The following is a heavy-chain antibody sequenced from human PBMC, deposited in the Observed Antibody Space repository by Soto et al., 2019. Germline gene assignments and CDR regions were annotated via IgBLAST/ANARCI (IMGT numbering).Heavy chain of an antibody. J-gene: IGHJ4*02. V-gene: IGHV3-74*01. CDR2: INSDGSST. CDR3: AIADSSGSRPFDY. Sequence: GGSLRLSCAASGFTFSSYWMHWVRQAPGKGLVWVSRINSDGSSTSYADSVKGRFTISRDNAKNTLYLQMNSLRAEDTAVYYCAIADSSGSRPFDYWGQGTLVTVSS. CDR1: GFTFSSYW. D-gene: IGHD3-22*01.